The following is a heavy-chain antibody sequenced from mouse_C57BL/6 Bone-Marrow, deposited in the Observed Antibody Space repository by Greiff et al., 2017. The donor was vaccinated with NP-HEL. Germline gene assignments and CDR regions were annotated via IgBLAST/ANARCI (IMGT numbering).Heavy chain of an antibody. CDR1: GYSITSGYY. D-gene: IGHD2-1*01. Sequence: EVKLMESGPGLVKPSQSLSLTCSVTGYSITSGYYWNWIRQFPGNKLEWMGYISYDGSNNYNPSLKNRISITRDTSKNQFFLKLNPVTTEDTATYYCANYYGNYGFDYWGQGTTLTVSS. J-gene: IGHJ2*01. CDR2: ISYDGSN. V-gene: IGHV3-6*01. CDR3: ANYYGNYGFDY.